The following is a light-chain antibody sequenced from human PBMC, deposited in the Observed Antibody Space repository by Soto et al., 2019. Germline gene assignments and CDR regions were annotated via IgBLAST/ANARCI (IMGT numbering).Light chain of an antibody. J-gene: IGKJ3*01. CDR2: AAS. Sequence: DIQMTQSPSSLSASVGDRITITCRASQSISRYLNWYQQKPGKPPNLLIYAASNLQSGVPSRFSGGGSGTDFTLTISSLQHEDFATYHCQHSYTSPFTFGPGTKVDIK. CDR1: QSISRY. CDR3: QHSYTSPFT. V-gene: IGKV1-39*01.